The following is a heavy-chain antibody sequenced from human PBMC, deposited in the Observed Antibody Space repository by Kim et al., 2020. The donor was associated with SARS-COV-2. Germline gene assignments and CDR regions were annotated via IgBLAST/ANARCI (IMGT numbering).Heavy chain of an antibody. CDR3: ARGRAGGVPSPILGIGPHYDYDAMDV. J-gene: IGHJ6*02. CDR2: INHSGST. D-gene: IGHD2-2*01. V-gene: IGHV4-34*01. CDR1: GGSFSGFH. Sequence: SETLSLTCAVYGGSFSGFHWSWIRQPPGKGLEWIGEINHSGSTNYNPSFKSRVTISVDTSKSQFSLKLNFVTAADTAVYYCARGRAGGVPSPILGIGPHYDYDAMDVGGGDTTVTV.